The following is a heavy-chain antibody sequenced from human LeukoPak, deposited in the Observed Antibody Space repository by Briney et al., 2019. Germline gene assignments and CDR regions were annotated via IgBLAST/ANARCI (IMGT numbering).Heavy chain of an antibody. Sequence: GGSLRLSCAASGFTSSNYAMHWVRQAPGKGLEWLAIISYDGSNKYYADSVKGRFTISRDNSKNTLYVQMNGLRVDDTAVYYCARDRLDGNNWNDCDYWGQGTLVTVSS. V-gene: IGHV3-30-3*01. CDR2: ISYDGSNK. D-gene: IGHD1-1*01. J-gene: IGHJ4*02. CDR3: ARDRLDGNNWNDCDY. CDR1: GFTSSNYA.